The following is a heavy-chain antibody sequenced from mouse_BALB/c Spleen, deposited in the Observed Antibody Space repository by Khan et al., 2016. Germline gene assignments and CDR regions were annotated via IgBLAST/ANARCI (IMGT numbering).Heavy chain of an antibody. J-gene: IGHJ2*01. V-gene: IGHV3-2*02. CDR2: ISYSGST. CDR3: VRSHSYGSSYLDY. D-gene: IGHD1-1*01. Sequence: EVQLQESGPGLVKPSQSLSLTCTVTGYSITSDYAWNWIRQFPGNKLEWMGYISYSGSTSYNPSLKSRISITRDTSKNQFFLQLNSVTTEDTATYYWVRSHSYGSSYLDYWGQGTTLTVSS. CDR1: GYSITSDYA.